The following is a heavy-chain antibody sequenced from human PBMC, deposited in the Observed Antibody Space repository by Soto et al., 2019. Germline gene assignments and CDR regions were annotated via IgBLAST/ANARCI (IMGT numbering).Heavy chain of an antibody. V-gene: IGHV1-46*01. J-gene: IGHJ5*02. Sequence: GSSVKVSCKASGFRFSDYFMHWVRQAPGQGLEWMGIINPSGDSRNYAQKFQGRVTITRDTSTSTVYMDLSSLRYEDTAVYYCARDNSQNYRTQAASSWFNPWGQGTQVTV. D-gene: IGHD2-15*01. CDR2: INPSGDSR. CDR1: GFRFSDYF. CDR3: ARDNSQNYRTQAASSWFNP.